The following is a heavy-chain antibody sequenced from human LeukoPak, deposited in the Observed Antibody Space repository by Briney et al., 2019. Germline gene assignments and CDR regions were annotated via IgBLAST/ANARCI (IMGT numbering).Heavy chain of an antibody. D-gene: IGHD3-10*01. CDR3: ARGPAYYYGSGIDY. CDR2: IYTSGST. V-gene: IGHV4-4*07. CDR1: GGSISSYY. Sequence: SETLSLTCSVSGGSISSYYWSWIRQPAGKGREWIGRIYTSGSTNYNTSLKSRVTMSVATSKTQFSLKLSSVTAADTAVYYGARGPAYYYGSGIDYWGQGNLGTVSS. J-gene: IGHJ4*02.